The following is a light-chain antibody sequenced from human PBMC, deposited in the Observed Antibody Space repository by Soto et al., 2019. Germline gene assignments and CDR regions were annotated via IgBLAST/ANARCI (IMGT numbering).Light chain of an antibody. CDR1: SSDVGSYNL. V-gene: IGLV2-23*01. CDR2: EGS. J-gene: IGLJ1*01. CDR3: CSYAGSSTPAV. Sequence: QSALTQPASVSGSPGQSITISCTGTSSDVGSYNLVSWYQQHPGKAPKLMIYEGSKRPSGVSNRFSGSKSGNTASLTISGLQAEDEADYYCCSYAGSSTPAVFGTGTKLTVL.